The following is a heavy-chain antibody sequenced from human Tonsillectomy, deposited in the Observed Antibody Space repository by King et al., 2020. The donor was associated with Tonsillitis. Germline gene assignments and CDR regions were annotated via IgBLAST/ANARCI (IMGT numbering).Heavy chain of an antibody. CDR3: ARDPHGPYDY. V-gene: IGHV4-34*01. Sequence: VQLQQGGAGLLKPSETLSLTCAVYGGSFSGYYWTWIRQPQGKGLEWLGEINHSGSSDYNPSLKSRVTISVDTPKNQFSLKLNSVTAADTAVYYCARDPHGPYDYWGQGILVTVSS. CDR2: INHSGSS. J-gene: IGHJ4*02. CDR1: GGSFSGYY.